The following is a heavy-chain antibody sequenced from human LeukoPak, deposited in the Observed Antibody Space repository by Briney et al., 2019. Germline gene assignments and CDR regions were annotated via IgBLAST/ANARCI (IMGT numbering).Heavy chain of an antibody. Sequence: PGGSLRPSCAASGFTFDDYAMHWVRQAPGKGLEWVSGISWNSGSIGYADSVKGRFTISRDNAKNSLYLQMNSLRAEDTALYYCAKPWATVTTPGAFDIWGQGTMVTVSS. CDR2: ISWNSGSI. D-gene: IGHD4-17*01. V-gene: IGHV3-9*01. J-gene: IGHJ3*02. CDR1: GFTFDDYA. CDR3: AKPWATVTTPGAFDI.